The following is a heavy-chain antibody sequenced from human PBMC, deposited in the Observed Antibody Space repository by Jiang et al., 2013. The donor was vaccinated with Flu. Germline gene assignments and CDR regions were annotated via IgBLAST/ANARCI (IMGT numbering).Heavy chain of an antibody. J-gene: IGHJ3*02. V-gene: IGHV4-61*05. Sequence: TLSLTCTVSGGSISSSNYYWGWIASPRKGLEWIGYIYYSGSTNYNPSLKSRVTISVDTSKNQFSLKLSSVTAADTAVYYCARRLDDFWSGYDAFDIWGQGTMVTVSS. CDR2: IYYSGST. CDR3: ARRLDDFWSGYDAFDI. D-gene: IGHD3-3*01. CDR1: GGSISSSNYY.